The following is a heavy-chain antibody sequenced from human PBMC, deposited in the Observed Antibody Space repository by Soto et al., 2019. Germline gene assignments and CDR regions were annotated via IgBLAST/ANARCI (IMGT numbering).Heavy chain of an antibody. V-gene: IGHV5-51*01. CDR3: ARRIAAAGYYVDY. D-gene: IGHD6-13*01. J-gene: IGHJ4*02. Sequence: GESLKISCKGSGYSFTSYWIGWVRQMPGKGLEWMGIIYPGDSDTRYSPSFQGQVTISADKSISTAYLQWSNLKASDTAMYYCARRIAAAGYYVDYWGQGTLVTVSS. CDR2: IYPGDSDT. CDR1: GYSFTSYW.